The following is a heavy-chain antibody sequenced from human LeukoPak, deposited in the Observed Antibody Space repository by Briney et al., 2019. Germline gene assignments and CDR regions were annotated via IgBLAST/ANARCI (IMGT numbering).Heavy chain of an antibody. CDR3: AGRYCSSTSCPVGY. J-gene: IGHJ4*02. Sequence: PSETLSLTCTVSGGSISSSSYYWGWIRQPPGKGLEWIGSIYYTRSTYYNPSLKSRVTISVDTSKNQFSLKLSSVTAADTAVYYCAGRYCSSTSCPVGYWGQGTLVTVSS. D-gene: IGHD2-2*01. CDR1: GGSISSSSYY. V-gene: IGHV4-39*07. CDR2: IYYTRST.